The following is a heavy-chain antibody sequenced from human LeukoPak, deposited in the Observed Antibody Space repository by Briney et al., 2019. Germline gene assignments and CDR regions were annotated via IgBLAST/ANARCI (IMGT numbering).Heavy chain of an antibody. CDR3: ARVPVLTISPGLDY. Sequence: ASVKVSCKASGYTFTGYYMHWVRQAPGQGLEWMGWINPNSGGTNYAQKFQGRVTMTRDTSISTAYMELSRLRSDDTAVYYCARVPVLTISPGLDYWGQGTLVTVSS. V-gene: IGHV1-2*02. D-gene: IGHD3-16*01. J-gene: IGHJ4*02. CDR1: GYTFTGYY. CDR2: INPNSGGT.